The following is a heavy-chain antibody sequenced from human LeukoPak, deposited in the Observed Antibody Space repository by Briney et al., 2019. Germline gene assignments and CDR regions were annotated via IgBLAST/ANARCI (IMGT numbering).Heavy chain of an antibody. CDR2: INHSGST. Sequence: TPSETLSLTCAVYGGSFSGYYWSWIRQPPGKGLEWIGEINHSGSTNYNPSLKSRVTISVDTSKNQFSLKLSSVTAADTAVYYCARGFEYSSSLHAFDIWGQGTMVTVSS. V-gene: IGHV4-34*01. CDR3: ARGFEYSSSLHAFDI. J-gene: IGHJ3*02. CDR1: GGSFSGYY. D-gene: IGHD6-6*01.